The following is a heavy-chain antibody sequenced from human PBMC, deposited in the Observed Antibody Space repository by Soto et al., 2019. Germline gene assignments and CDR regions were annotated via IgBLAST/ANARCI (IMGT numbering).Heavy chain of an antibody. D-gene: IGHD2-2*01. V-gene: IGHV3-33*01. CDR3: AIEYIVVVPAAIPNNYYYYYMDV. Sequence: GGSLRLSCAASGFTFSSYGMHWVRQAPGKGLEWVAAIWYDGSNKYYADSVKGRFTISRDNSKNTLYLQMNSLRSEETAVYYCAIEYIVVVPAAIPNNYYYYYMDVWGKGTTVTVSS. CDR2: IWYDGSNK. J-gene: IGHJ6*03. CDR1: GFTFSSYG.